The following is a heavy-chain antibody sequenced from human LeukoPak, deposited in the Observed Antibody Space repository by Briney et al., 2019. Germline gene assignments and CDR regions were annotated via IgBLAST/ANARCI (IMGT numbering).Heavy chain of an antibody. CDR3: ARVGYYYDSSGYFDY. V-gene: IGHV4-61*02. D-gene: IGHD3-22*01. CDR1: GGSISRGSYY. Sequence: SETLSLTCTVSGGSISRGSYYWSWIRQPAGKGLEWIGRIYTSGSTNYNPSLQSRVTISVDKYKNEFSLKLSSVTAEDTAVYYCARVGYYYDSSGYFDYWGQGTLVTVSS. CDR2: IYTSGST. J-gene: IGHJ4*02.